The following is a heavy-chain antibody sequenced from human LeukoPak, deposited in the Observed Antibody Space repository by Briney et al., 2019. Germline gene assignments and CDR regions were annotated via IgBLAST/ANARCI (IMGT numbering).Heavy chain of an antibody. D-gene: IGHD3-9*01. J-gene: IGHJ4*02. Sequence: PSETLSLTCTVSGGSISSSSYYWGWISQPPGKGLEWLGGIYYSGSTYYNPSLKSRVTISVDTSKNQFSLKLSSVTAAGTAVYFRAEDGIRYFDWLPDSFDYWGQGTLVTVSS. CDR1: GGSISSSSYY. CDR2: IYYSGST. CDR3: AEDGIRYFDWLPDSFDY. V-gene: IGHV4-39*01.